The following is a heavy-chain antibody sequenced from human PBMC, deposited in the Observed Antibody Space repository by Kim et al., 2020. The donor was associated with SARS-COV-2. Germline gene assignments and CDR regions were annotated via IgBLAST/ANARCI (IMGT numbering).Heavy chain of an antibody. D-gene: IGHD2-2*01. V-gene: IGHV1-69*13. CDR2: IIPIFGTA. J-gene: IGHJ3*02. CDR3: ARGGRDQLLFGAFDI. CDR1: GGTFSSYA. Sequence: SVKVSCKASGGTFSSYAISWVRQAPGQGLEWMGGIIPIFGTANYAQKFQGRVTITADESTSTAYMELSSLRSEDTAVYYCARGGRDQLLFGAFDIWGQGTMVTVSS.